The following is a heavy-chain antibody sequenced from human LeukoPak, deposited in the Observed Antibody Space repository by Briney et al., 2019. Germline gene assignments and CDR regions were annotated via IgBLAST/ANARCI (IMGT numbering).Heavy chain of an antibody. CDR1: GFTLSSYW. D-gene: IGHD4-11*01. J-gene: IGHJ4*02. CDR2: INSDGSST. V-gene: IGHV3-74*01. Sequence: GGSLRHSWAAAGFTLSSYWMGWVSHAKGKGMVWVSRINSDGSSTSYADSVKGRFTISRDNAKNTLYLQMNSLRAEDAAVYYCARGEDYTKFDYWGQGTLVTVSS. CDR3: ARGEDYTKFDY.